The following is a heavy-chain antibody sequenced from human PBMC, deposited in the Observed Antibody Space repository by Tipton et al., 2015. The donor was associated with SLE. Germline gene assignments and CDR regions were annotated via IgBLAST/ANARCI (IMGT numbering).Heavy chain of an antibody. J-gene: IGHJ4*02. V-gene: IGHV4-59*01. D-gene: IGHD5-12*01. CDR2: VDYIGST. CDR3: ARRQYSGPFGT. CDR1: GGSISTYY. Sequence: TLSLTCTVSGGSISTYYWNWIRQSPGKGLEWIGYVDYIGSTNSNPSLKSRLTILVHRYKNQFSLKLSTVTAADTAVYYCARRQYSGPFGTGGQATLVTVS.